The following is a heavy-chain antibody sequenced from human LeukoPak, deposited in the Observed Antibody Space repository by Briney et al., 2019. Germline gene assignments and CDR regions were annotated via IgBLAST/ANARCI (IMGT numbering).Heavy chain of an antibody. CDR2: MNPNSGNT. CDR3: ATGPSGSYYVYYYGMDV. D-gene: IGHD1-26*01. V-gene: IGHV1-8*01. CDR1: GYTFTSYD. J-gene: IGHJ6*02. Sequence: ASVKVSCKASGYTFTSYDINWVRQATGQGLEWMGWMNPNSGNTGYAQKFQGRVTMTRNTSISTAYMELSSLRSEDTAVYYCATGPSGSYYVYYYGMDVWGQGTTVTVSS.